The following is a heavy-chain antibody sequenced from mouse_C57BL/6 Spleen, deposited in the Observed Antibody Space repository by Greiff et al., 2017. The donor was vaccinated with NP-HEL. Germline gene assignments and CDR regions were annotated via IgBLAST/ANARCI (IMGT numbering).Heavy chain of an antibody. CDR1: GFTFSDYG. Sequence: EVKLEESGGGLVKPGGSLKLSCAASGFTFSDYGMHWVRQAPEKGLEWVAYISSGSSTIYYADTVKGRFTISRDNAKNTLFLQMTSLRSEDTAMYYCAREEDDSYYAMDYWGQGTSVTVSS. CDR2: ISSGSSTI. V-gene: IGHV5-17*01. D-gene: IGHD2-4*01. J-gene: IGHJ4*01. CDR3: AREEDDSYYAMDY.